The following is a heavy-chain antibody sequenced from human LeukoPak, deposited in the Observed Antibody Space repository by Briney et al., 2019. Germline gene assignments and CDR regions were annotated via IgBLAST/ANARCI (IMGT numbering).Heavy chain of an antibody. CDR2: INTNTGNP. CDR1: GYTFTSYA. CDR3: ARGGEEWLVRLSYYYYMDV. V-gene: IGHV7-4-1*02. Sequence: ASVKVSCKASGYTFTSYAMNWVRQAPGQGLEWMGWINTNTGNPTYAQGFTGRFVFSLDTSVSTAYLQISSLKAEDTAVYYCARGGEEWLVRLSYYYYMDVWGKGTTVTVSS. D-gene: IGHD6-19*01. J-gene: IGHJ6*03.